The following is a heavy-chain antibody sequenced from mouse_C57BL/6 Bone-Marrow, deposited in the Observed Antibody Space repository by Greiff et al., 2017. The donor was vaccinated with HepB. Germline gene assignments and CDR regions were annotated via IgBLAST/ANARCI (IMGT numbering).Heavy chain of an antibody. D-gene: IGHD3-2*02. J-gene: IGHJ4*01. CDR2: IDPSDSYT. Sequence: VQLQQPGAELVKPGASVKLSCKASGYTFTSYWMQWVKQRPGQGLEWIGEIDPSDSYTNYNQKFKGKATLTVDTSSSTAYMQLSSLTSEDSAVYYCARKLRLQAMDDWGQGKSVTGAS. CDR1: GYTFTSYW. CDR3: ARKLRLQAMDD. V-gene: IGHV1-50*01.